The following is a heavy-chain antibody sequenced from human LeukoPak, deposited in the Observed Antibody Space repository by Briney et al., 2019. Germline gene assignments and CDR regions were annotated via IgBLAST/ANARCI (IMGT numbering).Heavy chain of an antibody. D-gene: IGHD1-26*01. V-gene: IGHV1-2*02. CDR2: INPNSGDT. CDR1: GYTFNGFY. CDR3: ARDWRGSYFPDF. Sequence: ASVKVSCKASGYTFNGFYLHWVRQAPGQGLEWMGWINPNSGDTNYAQKFQGRVTMTRDTSISTAYMELSRLTSDDTAVYYCARDWRGSYFPDFWGQGTLVTVSS. J-gene: IGHJ4*02.